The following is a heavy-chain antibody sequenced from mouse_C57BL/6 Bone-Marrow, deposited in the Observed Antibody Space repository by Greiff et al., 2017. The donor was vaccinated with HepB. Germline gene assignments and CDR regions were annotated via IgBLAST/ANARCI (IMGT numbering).Heavy chain of an antibody. Sequence: VQLQQSGAELVRPGTSVKMSCKASGYTFTNYWIGWAQQRPGHGLEWIGDIYPGGGYTNYNEKFKGKATLTADQSSSTSYMQFSSLTSEDSALYYCARSLTTVVSYYFDYWGQGTTLTVSS. CDR2: IYPGGGYT. V-gene: IGHV1-63*01. J-gene: IGHJ2*01. CDR3: ARSLTTVVSYYFDY. D-gene: IGHD1-1*01. CDR1: GYTFTNYW.